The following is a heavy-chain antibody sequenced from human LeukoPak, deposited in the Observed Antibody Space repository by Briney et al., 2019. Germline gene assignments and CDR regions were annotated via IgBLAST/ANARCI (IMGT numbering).Heavy chain of an antibody. CDR2: FDTEEGET. D-gene: IGHD3-22*01. CDR3: ATTHDSSGYYYPEGAFDI. Sequence: ASVKVSCKVSGYTLTELSMHWVRQAPGKGLEWMGGFDTEEGETIYAQKFQGRVTMTEDTSTDTAYMELSSLRSEDTAVYYCATTHDSSGYYYPEGAFDIWGQGTMVTVSS. V-gene: IGHV1-24*01. CDR1: GYTLTELS. J-gene: IGHJ3*02.